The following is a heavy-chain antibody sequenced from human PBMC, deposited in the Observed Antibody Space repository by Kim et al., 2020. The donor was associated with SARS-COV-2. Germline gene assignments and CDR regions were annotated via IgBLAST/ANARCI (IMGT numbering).Heavy chain of an antibody. D-gene: IGHD3-16*02. CDR3: ASGRYYDYVWGSYRYTAFDY. CDR2: IYYSGST. Sequence: SETLSLTCTVSGGSVSSGSYYWSWIRQPPGKGLEWIGYIYYSGSTNYNPSLKSRVTISVDTSKNQFSLKLSSVTAADTAVYYCASGRYYDYVWGSYRYTAFDYWGQGTLVTVSS. V-gene: IGHV4-61*01. J-gene: IGHJ4*02. CDR1: GGSVSSGSYY.